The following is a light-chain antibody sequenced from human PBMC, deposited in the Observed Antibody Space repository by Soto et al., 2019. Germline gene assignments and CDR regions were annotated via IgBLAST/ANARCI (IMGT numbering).Light chain of an antibody. Sequence: VVTQTPATLSVTTGDRATLSCRASQSISTNLAWYQQKPGQAPRLLIYGASSRATGIPDRFSGSGSGTDFTLTISRLEPEDFAVYYCQQYCTSPKITSGQRTRLELK. CDR2: GAS. J-gene: IGKJ5*01. CDR3: QQYCTSPKIT. V-gene: IGKV3-20*01. CDR1: QSISTN.